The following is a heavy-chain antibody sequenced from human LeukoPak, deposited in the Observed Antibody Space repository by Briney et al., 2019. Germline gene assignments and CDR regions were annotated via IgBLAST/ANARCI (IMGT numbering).Heavy chain of an antibody. V-gene: IGHV3-43*02. CDR3: AKDVERYFDWLLDLDY. D-gene: IGHD3-9*01. Sequence: PLGFLRLSCAASGFTFEDYAMHGVRQAPGKCLEWVSLISGDGGSTYYADSVKGRFTISRDNSKNSLYLQMNSLRTEDTALYYCAKDVERYFDWLLDLDYWGQGTLVTVSS. J-gene: IGHJ4*02. CDR2: ISGDGGST. CDR1: GFTFEDYA.